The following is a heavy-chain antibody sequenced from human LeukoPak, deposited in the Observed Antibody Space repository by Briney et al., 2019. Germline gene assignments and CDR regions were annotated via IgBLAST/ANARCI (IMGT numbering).Heavy chain of an antibody. CDR3: AKRASDYSSSWYNYYYYGMDV. Sequence: GGSLRLSCAASGFTFSSYSMNWVRQAPGEGLEWVSAISGSGGSTYYADSVKGRFTISRDNSKNTLYLQMNSLRAEDTAVYYCAKRASDYSSSWYNYYYYGMDVWGQGTTVTVSS. D-gene: IGHD6-13*01. J-gene: IGHJ6*02. CDR1: GFTFSSYS. V-gene: IGHV3-23*01. CDR2: ISGSGGST.